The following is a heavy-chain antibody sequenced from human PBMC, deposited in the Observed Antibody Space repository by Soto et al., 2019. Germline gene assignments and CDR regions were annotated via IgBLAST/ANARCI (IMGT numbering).Heavy chain of an antibody. J-gene: IGHJ6*03. CDR3: ARGLRDYYYYYYMDV. Sequence: EVQLVESGGGLVQPGGSLRLSCAASGFTFSSYWMGWVRQAPGKGLEWVANIKQDGSEKYYVDSVKGRFTISRDNAKNSLYLQMNSLRAEDTAVYYCARGLRDYYYYYYMDVWGKGTTVTVSS. V-gene: IGHV3-7*01. CDR2: IKQDGSEK. CDR1: GFTFSSYW.